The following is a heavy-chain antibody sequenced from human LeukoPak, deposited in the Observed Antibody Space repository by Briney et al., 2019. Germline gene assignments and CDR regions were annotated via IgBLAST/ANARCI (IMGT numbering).Heavy chain of an antibody. CDR1: GFTFDDYA. D-gene: IGHD4/OR15-4a*01. J-gene: IGHJ3*02. CDR3: VKVGASLPDAFDI. Sequence: GGSLRLSCAASGFTFDDYAMHWVRQAPGKGLEWVSSISWNSGSINYADSVKGRFTISRDNAKNSLYLLMNSLRAEDTALYYCVKVGASLPDAFDIWGQGTMVTASS. CDR2: ISWNSGSI. V-gene: IGHV3-9*01.